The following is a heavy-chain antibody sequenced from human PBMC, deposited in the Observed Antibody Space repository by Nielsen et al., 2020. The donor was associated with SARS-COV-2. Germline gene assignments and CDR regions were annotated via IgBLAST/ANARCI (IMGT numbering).Heavy chain of an antibody. Sequence: ASVKVPCKASGYTFTSYGMSWVRQAPGQGLEWMGWISAYNGNTNYAQKLQGRVTMTTDTSTSTAYMELRSLSSDDTAVYYCASRAYGDYADDYWGQGTLVTVSS. CDR2: ISAYNGNT. D-gene: IGHD4-17*01. CDR1: GYTFTSYG. V-gene: IGHV1-18*04. J-gene: IGHJ4*02. CDR3: ASRAYGDYADDY.